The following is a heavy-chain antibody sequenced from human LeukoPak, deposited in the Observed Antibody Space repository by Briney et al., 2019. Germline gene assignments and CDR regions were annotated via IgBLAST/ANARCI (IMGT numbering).Heavy chain of an antibody. J-gene: IGHJ4*02. CDR3: AKDILLTAMIDY. V-gene: IGHV3-43*02. CDR1: GFTFDDYA. D-gene: IGHD5-18*01. CDR2: ISGDGGST. Sequence: GGSLRLSCAASGFTFDDYAMHWVRHAPGKGLEWVSLISGDGGSTYYADSVKGRFIISRDNSKNSLYLQVNGLRSEDTALYYCAKDILLTAMIDYWGQGTLVTVSS.